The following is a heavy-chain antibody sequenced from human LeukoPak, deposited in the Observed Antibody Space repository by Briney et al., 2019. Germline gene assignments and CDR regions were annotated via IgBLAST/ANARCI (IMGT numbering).Heavy chain of an antibody. Sequence: GGSLSLSCAASGFTFSAYYMGWIRQARGEGRGCVSYISSSSSYTNYAASAKGRFTISRDNAKNTLYLQKNSLRAEDTAVYYCSRDFLAGATYEPFDYWGQGTLVTVSS. CDR3: SRDFLAGATYEPFDY. CDR1: GFTFSAYY. CDR2: ISSSSSYT. J-gene: IGHJ4*02. V-gene: IGHV3-11*05. D-gene: IGHD1-26*01.